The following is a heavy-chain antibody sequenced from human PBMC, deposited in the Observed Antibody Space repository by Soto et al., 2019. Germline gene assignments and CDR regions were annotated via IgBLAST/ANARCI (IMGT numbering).Heavy chain of an antibody. CDR3: AREGTLVRGVMIEGGMDV. D-gene: IGHD3-10*01. Sequence: QVQLQESGPGLVKPSQTLSLICTVSGGSISSGDYYWTWIRQPPGKGLEWIGYVYYSGSTYYNPSLKSRVSISVDTSKNQFSLKLTSVTAADTAVYYCAREGTLVRGVMIEGGMDVWGQGTTVTVSS. V-gene: IGHV4-30-4*01. J-gene: IGHJ6*02. CDR2: VYYSGST. CDR1: GGSISSGDYY.